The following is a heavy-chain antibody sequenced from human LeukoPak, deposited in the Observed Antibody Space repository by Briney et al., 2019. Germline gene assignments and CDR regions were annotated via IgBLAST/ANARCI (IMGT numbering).Heavy chain of an antibody. V-gene: IGHV3-48*01. J-gene: IGHJ4*02. CDR2: ISIVTI. Sequence: QTGGALRLSCAASGFTFTNYSMKWVHQAPGQGLDWLSHISIVTIAYADSVKGRFTISRDIGKNSLYLQMNNLRVEDTAVYYCARDFGHSFDYWGQGTLVTFSS. CDR3: ARDFGHSFDY. CDR1: GFTFTNYS. D-gene: IGHD3-16*01.